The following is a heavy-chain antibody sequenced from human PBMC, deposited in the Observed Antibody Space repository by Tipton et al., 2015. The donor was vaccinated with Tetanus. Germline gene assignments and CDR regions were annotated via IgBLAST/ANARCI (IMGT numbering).Heavy chain of an antibody. CDR2: VHHSGRT. CDR3: TRQNARDVWLQRKWVNYFYGLDV. Sequence: LRLSCTVSGGSVRSGDYDWNWIRQPPGKGLEWIGYVHHSGRTNKSPSLKSRVTLSIDKSKNQFSLRLTSVTAADTAVYYCTRQNARDVWLQRKWVNYFYGLDVWGQGTTVSVSS. J-gene: IGHJ6*02. V-gene: IGHV4-61*08. D-gene: IGHD5-24*01. CDR1: GGSVRSGDYD.